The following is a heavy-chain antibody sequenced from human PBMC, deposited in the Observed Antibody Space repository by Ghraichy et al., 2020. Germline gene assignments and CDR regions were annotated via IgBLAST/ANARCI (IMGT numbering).Heavy chain of an antibody. CDR3: ARQGYYDYVTK. CDR1: GVSSSSRTHY. V-gene: IGHV4-39*01. J-gene: IGHJ4*02. D-gene: IGHD3-16*01. CDR2: IFYSGST. Sequence: SETLSLTCTVSGVSSSSRTHYWGWIRQPPGKGLEWIGTIFYSGSTHYNPSLKSRVTISVDTSKKVFSLKLNSVTAADTAVYYCARQGYYDYVTKWGQGTLVTVSS.